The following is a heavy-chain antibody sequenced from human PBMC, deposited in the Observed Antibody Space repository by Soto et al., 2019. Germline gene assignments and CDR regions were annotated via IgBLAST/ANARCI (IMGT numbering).Heavy chain of an antibody. V-gene: IGHV3-30-3*01. D-gene: IGHD1-1*01. J-gene: IGHJ4*02. CDR2: ISYDGSNK. CDR3: ARDGKYVHY. Sequence: GSLRLSCAASGFTFSNYAMHLVRQAPGKGLEWVAVISYDGSNKYYADSAKGRFTISRDNSKNTLYLHMNSLRAEDTAVYCCARDGKYVHYCGQGPLVTLSS. CDR1: GFTFSNYA.